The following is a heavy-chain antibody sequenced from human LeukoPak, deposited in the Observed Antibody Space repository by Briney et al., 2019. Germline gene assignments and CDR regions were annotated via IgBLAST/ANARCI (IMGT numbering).Heavy chain of an antibody. CDR1: GFTFSNYA. CDR3: ARDRMVRGVIIELPDY. J-gene: IGHJ4*02. CDR2: IWYDGSNK. V-gene: IGHV3-33*01. Sequence: GGSLRLSCAASGFTFSNYAMYWVRQAPGKGLEWVTIIWYDGSNKNYADSVKGRFTISRDNAKNSLYLQMNSLRAEDTAVYYCARDRMVRGVIIELPDYWGQGTLVTVSS. D-gene: IGHD3-10*01.